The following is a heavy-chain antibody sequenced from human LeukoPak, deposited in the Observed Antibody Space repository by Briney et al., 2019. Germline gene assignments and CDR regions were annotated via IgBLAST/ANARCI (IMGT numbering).Heavy chain of an antibody. V-gene: IGHV3-23*01. CDR3: ATGGSRFRPHDY. CDR1: GFTFSSYA. D-gene: IGHD3-10*01. Sequence: GGSLILSCAASGFTFSSYAMSWVRQAPGKGLEWVSAISGSGGSTYYADSVKGRFTISRDNSKNTLYLQMNSLRAEDTAVYYCATGGSRFRPHDYWGQGTLVTVSS. CDR2: ISGSGGST. J-gene: IGHJ4*02.